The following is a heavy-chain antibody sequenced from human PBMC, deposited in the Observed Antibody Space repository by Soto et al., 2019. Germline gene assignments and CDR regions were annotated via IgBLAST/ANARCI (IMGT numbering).Heavy chain of an antibody. CDR2: IWYDGSKR. D-gene: IGHD5-18*01. V-gene: IGHV3-33*01. CDR3: AREGLYTAMFSGLDY. Sequence: QVQLVESGGGVVQPGRSLRLSCATSGFTFSDDAMHWVRQAPGKGLEWVAVIWYDGSKRHYADSVKGRFTISRDNSKNTLYLQMDSLTAEDTAVYWCAREGLYTAMFSGLDYWGHGTLVTVSS. J-gene: IGHJ4*01. CDR1: GFTFSDDA.